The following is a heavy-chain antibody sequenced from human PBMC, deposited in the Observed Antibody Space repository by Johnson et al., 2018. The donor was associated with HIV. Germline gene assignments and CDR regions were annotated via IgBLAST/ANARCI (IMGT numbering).Heavy chain of an antibody. V-gene: IGHV3-49*03. D-gene: IGHD6-19*01. CDR2: IRSKAYGGTT. Sequence: VHLVESGGGLVQPGRSLTLSCKASGLSFGDYVMTWIRQAPGKGLEWVGFIRSKAYGGTTEYAASVKGRFTISRDYSKGIAYLEINSLRTEDTGVYYCARDDSSGCYSEYAFDIWCQGTMVTVSS. J-gene: IGHJ3*02. CDR1: GLSFGDYV. CDR3: ARDDSSGCYSEYAFDI.